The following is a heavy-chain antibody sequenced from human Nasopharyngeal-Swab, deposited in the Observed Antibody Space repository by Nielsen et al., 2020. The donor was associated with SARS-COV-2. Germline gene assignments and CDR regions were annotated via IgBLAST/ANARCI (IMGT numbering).Heavy chain of an antibody. CDR3: ARDLGYNWFDS. CDR2: IKSDGSTT. CDR1: GFTFSSYS. D-gene: IGHD7-27*01. V-gene: IGHV3-74*01. J-gene: IGHJ5*01. Sequence: GESLKISCAASGFTFSSYSMNWVRQAPGKGLVWVSLIKSDGSTTSYADSVKGRFTISRDNAKNTLYLQMNSLRAEDTSVYYCARDLGYNWFDSWGQGTLVTVSS.